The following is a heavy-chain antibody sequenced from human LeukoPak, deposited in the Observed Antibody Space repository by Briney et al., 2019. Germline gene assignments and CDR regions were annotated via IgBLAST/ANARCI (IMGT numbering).Heavy chain of an antibody. V-gene: IGHV1-2*02. J-gene: IGHJ4*02. CDR3: VRTLATRGTSEFEY. D-gene: IGHD2-15*01. Sequence: ASVKISFKASGYTFIDYYIHWVRQAPGQGLEWMGWITPNTGGTKYAQRFQGRVTMTRDTSISTAYMDLSSLGSDDTAVFYCVRTLATRGTSEFEYWGQGTPVTVSS. CDR2: ITPNTGGT. CDR1: GYTFIDYY.